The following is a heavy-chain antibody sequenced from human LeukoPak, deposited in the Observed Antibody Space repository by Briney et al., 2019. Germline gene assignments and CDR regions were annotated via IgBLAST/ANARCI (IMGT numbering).Heavy chain of an antibody. CDR2: IWYDGSNK. CDR3: ARVDGYCGGGSCYGVDY. CDR1: GFTFSSYG. Sequence: GRSPRLSCAASGFTFSSYGMHWVRQAPGKGLEWVAVIWYDGSNKYYADSVKGRFTISRDNSKNTLYLQMNSLRAEDAAVYYCARVDGYCGGGSCYGVDYWGQGTLVTVSS. D-gene: IGHD2-15*01. J-gene: IGHJ4*02. V-gene: IGHV3-33*01.